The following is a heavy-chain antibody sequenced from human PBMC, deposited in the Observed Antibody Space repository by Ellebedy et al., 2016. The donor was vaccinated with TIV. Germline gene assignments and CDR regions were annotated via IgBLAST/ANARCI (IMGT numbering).Heavy chain of an antibody. V-gene: IGHV3-7*03. D-gene: IGHD3-9*01. Sequence: GGSLRLSCVASGFTFSNYWMTWVRQAPGKGLQWVAHISQDGRETYYVDSVKGRFTISRDNANNSLNLQMISLRVEDTAVYYFARDRYFYQLDALDFWGQGTTLIVSS. CDR1: GFTFSNYW. CDR2: ISQDGRET. J-gene: IGHJ3*01. CDR3: ARDRYFYQLDALDF.